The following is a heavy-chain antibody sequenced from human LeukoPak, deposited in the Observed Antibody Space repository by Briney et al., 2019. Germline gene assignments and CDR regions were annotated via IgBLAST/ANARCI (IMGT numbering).Heavy chain of an antibody. Sequence: ASVKVSCKASGGTFSSYAISWVRQAPGQGLEWMGWINPNSGGTNYAQKFQGRVTMTRDTSISTAYMGLNRLRSDDTAVYYCASGFWSGYYTGAYWGQGTLVTVSS. CDR2: INPNSGGT. D-gene: IGHD3-3*01. CDR3: ASGFWSGYYTGAY. V-gene: IGHV1-2*02. CDR1: GGTFSSYA. J-gene: IGHJ4*02.